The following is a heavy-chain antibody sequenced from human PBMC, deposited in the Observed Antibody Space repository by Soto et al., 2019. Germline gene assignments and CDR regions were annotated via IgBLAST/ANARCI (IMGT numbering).Heavy chain of an antibody. CDR3: ARDSTDVTRSERWLPMEMGSIDI. Sequence: QLQLVESGGGVVQPGRSLRLSCAASGFTFSSYAMHWVRQAPGKGLECVTVISYDGSNKYYADSVKGRFTISRDNSKNTLNLQMNTQRADDTAVYYCARDSTDVTRSERWLPMEMGSIDIWGQGTMVTVSS. CDR1: GFTFSSYA. J-gene: IGHJ3*02. CDR2: ISYDGSNK. V-gene: IGHV3-30-3*01. D-gene: IGHD1-26*01.